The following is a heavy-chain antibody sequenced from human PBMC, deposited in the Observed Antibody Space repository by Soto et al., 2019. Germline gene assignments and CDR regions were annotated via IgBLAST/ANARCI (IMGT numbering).Heavy chain of an antibody. D-gene: IGHD2-2*01. Sequence: QVQLVQSGAEVKKPGSSVKVSCKASRGTFSSYATSWVRQAPGQGLEWMGGIIPIFGTANYAQKFQGRVTITADESTSTAYMELSSLRSEDTAVYYCARIGASSTSSWGMDGWGKGTTVTVSS. J-gene: IGHJ6*04. CDR3: ARIGASSTSSWGMDG. CDR1: RGTFSSYA. CDR2: IIPIFGTA. V-gene: IGHV1-69*01.